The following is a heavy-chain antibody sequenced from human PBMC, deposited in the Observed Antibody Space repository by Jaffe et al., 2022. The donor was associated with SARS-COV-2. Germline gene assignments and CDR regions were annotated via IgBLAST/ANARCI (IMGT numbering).Heavy chain of an antibody. CDR1: GFALSDYW. CDR2: IYSGVSDA. J-gene: IGHJ4*02. Sequence: EVQLVESGGGLVQPGGSLRLSCVASGFALSDYWVHWVRQDPGKGLVWVARIYSGVSDARYADSVKGRFTISRDDAKNTVYLQMDSLRVEDTAIYYCATEVGLGYCGGYGCSGRGYWGQGVLVTVSS. V-gene: IGHV3-74*01. CDR3: ATEVGLGYCGGYGCSGRGY. D-gene: IGHD2-21*01.